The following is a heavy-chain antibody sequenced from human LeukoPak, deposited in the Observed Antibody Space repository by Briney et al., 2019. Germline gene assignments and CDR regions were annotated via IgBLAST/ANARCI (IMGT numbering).Heavy chain of an antibody. J-gene: IGHJ4*02. D-gene: IGHD1-20*01. CDR3: ARLTITGRYFDY. CDR2: IYYSGST. CDR1: GGSISSYY. Sequence: SETLSLTCTASGGSISSYYWSWIRQPPGKGLEWIGYIYYSGSTNYNPSLKSRVTISVDTSTNKFSLKLSSVPAADTAVYYCARLTITGRYFDYWGQGTLVTVSS. V-gene: IGHV4-59*08.